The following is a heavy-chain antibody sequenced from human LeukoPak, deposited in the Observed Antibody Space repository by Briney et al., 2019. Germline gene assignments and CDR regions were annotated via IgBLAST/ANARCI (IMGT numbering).Heavy chain of an antibody. Sequence: ASVKVSCKASGYTFTGYYMHWVRQAPGQGLEWMGRINPNSGGTNYAQKFQGRVTMTRDTSISTAYMELSRLRSDDTAVYYCARQQPEIMITFGGVIVPHTDVWGKGTTVTVSS. J-gene: IGHJ6*03. D-gene: IGHD3-16*02. CDR1: GYTFTGYY. CDR2: INPNSGGT. CDR3: ARQQPEIMITFGGVIVPHTDV. V-gene: IGHV1-2*06.